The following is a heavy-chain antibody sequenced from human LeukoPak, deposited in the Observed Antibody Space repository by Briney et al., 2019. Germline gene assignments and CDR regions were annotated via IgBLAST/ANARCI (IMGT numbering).Heavy chain of an antibody. CDR2: INHSGST. CDR1: GGSFSGYY. Sequence: SETLSLTCAVYGGSFSGYYWSWIRQPPGKGLEWIGEINHSGSTNYNPSLKSRVTISVDTSKNQFSLKLSSVTAADTAVYYCARRTRVSALGYWGQGTLVTVSS. D-gene: IGHD6-13*01. V-gene: IGHV4-34*01. J-gene: IGHJ4*02. CDR3: ARRTRVSALGY.